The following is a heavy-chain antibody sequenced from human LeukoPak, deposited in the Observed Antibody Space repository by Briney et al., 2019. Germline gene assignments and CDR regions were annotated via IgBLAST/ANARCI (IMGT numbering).Heavy chain of an antibody. V-gene: IGHV3-7*04. CDR3: ARGSGDVSGYYL. CDR2: IKEDGSEK. CDR1: GFSFAGYG. J-gene: IGHJ4*02. Sequence: GRSLRLSCAASGFSFAGYGMNWVRQAPGRGLEWVANIKEDGSEKNYVDSVKGRFTISRDNTKHSLYLQMNSLRPEDTAVYYCARGSGDVSGYYLWGQGTLVTVSS. D-gene: IGHD3-22*01.